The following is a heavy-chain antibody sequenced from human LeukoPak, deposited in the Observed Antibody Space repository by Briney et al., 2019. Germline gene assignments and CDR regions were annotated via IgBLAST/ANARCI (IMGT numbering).Heavy chain of an antibody. D-gene: IGHD3-10*01. J-gene: IGHJ4*02. CDR3: ARDLARGPFDY. V-gene: IGHV1-2*02. CDR1: VDTFTGYY. CDR2: INPNSGGT. Sequence: ASVTVSYKASVDTFTGYYMHWVRQAPGHGLSWMGWINPNSGGTNYAQKFQGRVTMTRDTSISTAYMELSRLRSDDTAVYYCARDLARGPFDYWGQGTLVTVSS.